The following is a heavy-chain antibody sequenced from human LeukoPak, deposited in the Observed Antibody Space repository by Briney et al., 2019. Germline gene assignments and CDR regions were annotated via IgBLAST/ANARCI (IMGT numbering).Heavy chain of an antibody. CDR1: GYTFTGYY. V-gene: IGHV1-2*02. D-gene: IGHD3/OR15-3a*01. CDR2: INPNSGGT. J-gene: IGHJ4*02. CDR3: ARDPGDWAYYFDY. Sequence: ASVKVSCKASGYTFTGYYMHWVRQAPGQGLEWMGWINPNSGGTNYAQKFQGRVTMTRDTSISTAYMELSRLRSDDTAVYYCARDPGDWAYYFDYRGQGTLVTVSS.